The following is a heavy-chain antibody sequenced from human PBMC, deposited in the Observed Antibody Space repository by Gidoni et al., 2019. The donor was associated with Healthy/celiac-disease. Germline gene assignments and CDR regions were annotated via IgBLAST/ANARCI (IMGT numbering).Heavy chain of an antibody. CDR2: IRSKAYGGTT. CDR3: TRDPYTAMAHGGY. D-gene: IGHD5-18*01. CDR1: GFTFGDYA. V-gene: IGHV3-49*04. Sequence: EVQLVESGGGLVQSGRSLRLSCTASGFTFGDYAMSWVRQAPGKGLEWVGFIRSKAYGGTTEYAASVKGRFTISRDDSKSIAYLQMNSLKTEDTAVYYCTRDPYTAMAHGGYWGQGTLVTVSS. J-gene: IGHJ4*02.